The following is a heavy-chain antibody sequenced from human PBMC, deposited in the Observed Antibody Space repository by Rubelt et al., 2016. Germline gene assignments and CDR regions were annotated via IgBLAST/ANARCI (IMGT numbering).Heavy chain of an antibody. CDR1: GFTFSSYA. CDR2: ISGSGGST. V-gene: IGHV3-23*01. Sequence: GGGLVQPGGSLRLSCAASGFTFSSYAMSWVRQAPGKGLEWVSAISGSGGSTYYADSVKGRFTISRDNSKNTLYLQMNSLRAEDTAVYYCAKAGGDYYDSSGYLDYWGQGTLVTVSS. J-gene: IGHJ4*02. D-gene: IGHD3-22*01. CDR3: AKAGGDYYDSSGYLDY.